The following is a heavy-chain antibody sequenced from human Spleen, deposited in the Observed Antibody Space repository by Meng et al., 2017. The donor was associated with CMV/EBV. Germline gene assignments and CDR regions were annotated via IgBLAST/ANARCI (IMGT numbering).Heavy chain of an antibody. CDR2: INHSGIT. D-gene: IGHD3-3*01. V-gene: IGHV4-34*01. CDR1: GGSFSVYY. J-gene: IGHJ5*01. CDR3: ARSPIDFWSDLCWFDS. Sequence: SETLSLTCAVYGGSFSVYYWRWIRQPPGKGLEWIGEINHSGITTHNPSLKSRVTISVDASKNQFSLKLSTVTAADTAVYYCARSPIDFWSDLCWFDSWGQGTLVTVSS.